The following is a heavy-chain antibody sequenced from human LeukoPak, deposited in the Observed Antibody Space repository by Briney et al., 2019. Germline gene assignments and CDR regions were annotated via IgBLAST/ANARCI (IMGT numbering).Heavy chain of an antibody. J-gene: IGHJ4*01. V-gene: IGHV4-39*07. CDR3: ARSMVTTVRNFDH. D-gene: IGHD4-17*01. Sequence: SETLSLTCTVSGGSITSSPYHWAWIRQPPGRGPEWIGTVSHTGATQYSPSLTSRVTISLDTSKNQFSLSLNSVTAADTAIFYCARSMVTTVRNFDHWGQGTLVTVSS. CDR2: VSHTGAT. CDR1: GGSITSSPYH.